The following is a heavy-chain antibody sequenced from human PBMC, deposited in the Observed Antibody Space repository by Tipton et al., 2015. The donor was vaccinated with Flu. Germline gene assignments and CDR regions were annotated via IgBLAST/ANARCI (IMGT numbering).Heavy chain of an antibody. CDR2: IYTSGST. V-gene: IGHV4-4*07. J-gene: IGHJ6*02. CDR1: GGSISSYY. CDR3: AREFGNCSGGSCYSYKHYYGMDV. Sequence: TLSLTCTVSGGSISSYYWSWIRQPAGKGLEWIGRIYTSGSTNYNSSLKSRVTMSVDTSKNQFPLKLSYVTAADTAVYYWAREFGNCSGGSCYSYKHYYGMDVWGQETTVTVSS. D-gene: IGHD2-15*01.